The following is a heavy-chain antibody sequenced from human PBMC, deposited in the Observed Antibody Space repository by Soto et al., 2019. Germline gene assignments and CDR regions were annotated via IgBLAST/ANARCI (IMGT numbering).Heavy chain of an antibody. Sequence: QVQLVQSGAELKKPGASVKVSCKASGYTFTDYYVHWLRHAPGQGLEWMGWINPKSGVTHYAQKFQGWVTLTRDTSVSTSYMELNRLKSDDTAVFFCARGVSGWSPFDVWGQGTLVTVYS. CDR3: ARGVSGWSPFDV. D-gene: IGHD6-19*01. CDR1: GYTFTDYY. V-gene: IGHV1-2*04. J-gene: IGHJ4*02. CDR2: INPKSGVT.